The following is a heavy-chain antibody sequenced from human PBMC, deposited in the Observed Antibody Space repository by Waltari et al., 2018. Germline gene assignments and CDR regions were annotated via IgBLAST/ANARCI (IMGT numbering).Heavy chain of an antibody. CDR3: ARGWLDP. Sequence: QVQLVESGGGVVQPGRSLRLSCAASGFTFSSYGMHWVRQAPGKGLEWVAVIWYDGSNKYYADSVKGRFTISRDNAKNTLYLQMSSLRAEDTAVYYCARGWLDPWGQGTLVTVSS. CDR1: GFTFSSYG. J-gene: IGHJ5*02. V-gene: IGHV3-33*01. CDR2: IWYDGSNK.